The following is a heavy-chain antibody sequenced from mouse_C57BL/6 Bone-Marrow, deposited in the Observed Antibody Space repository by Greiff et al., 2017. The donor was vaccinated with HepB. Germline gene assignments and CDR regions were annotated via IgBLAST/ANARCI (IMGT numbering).Heavy chain of an antibody. J-gene: IGHJ4*01. V-gene: IGHV1-55*01. CDR2: IYPGSGST. D-gene: IGHD2-4*01. CDR3: AIQGDYDDGYAMDY. Sequence: QVQLQQPGAELVKPGASVKMSCKASGYTFTSYWITWVKQRPGQGLEWIGDIYPGSGSTNYNEKFKSKATLTVDTSSSTAYMQLSSLTSEDSAVYYCAIQGDYDDGYAMDYWGQGTSVTVSS. CDR1: GYTFTSYW.